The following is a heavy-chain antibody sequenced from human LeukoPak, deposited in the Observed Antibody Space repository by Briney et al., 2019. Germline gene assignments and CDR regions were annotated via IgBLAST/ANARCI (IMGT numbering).Heavy chain of an antibody. Sequence: ASVKVSCKASGGTFSSYAISWVGQAPGQGLEWMGGIIPICVTANYAQKFQGRVTITADKSTSTAYMELSSLRSEDTAVYYCARDRLGYYGSGSYQFDPWGQGTLVTVSS. V-gene: IGHV1-69*06. CDR3: ARDRLGYYGSGSYQFDP. CDR2: IIPICVTA. J-gene: IGHJ5*02. CDR1: GGTFSSYA. D-gene: IGHD3-10*01.